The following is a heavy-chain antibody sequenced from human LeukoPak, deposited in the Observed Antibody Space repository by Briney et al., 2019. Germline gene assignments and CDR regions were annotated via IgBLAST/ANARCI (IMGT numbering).Heavy chain of an antibody. CDR3: VVVPAAIDAFDT. Sequence: ASVKVSCKASGYTFTSYDINWVRQATGQGLEWMGWMNPNSGNTGYAQKFQGRVTITRNTSISTAYMELSSLRSEDTAVYYCVVVPAAIDAFDTWGQGTMVTVSS. CDR2: MNPNSGNT. CDR1: GYTFTSYD. J-gene: IGHJ3*02. V-gene: IGHV1-8*03. D-gene: IGHD2-2*02.